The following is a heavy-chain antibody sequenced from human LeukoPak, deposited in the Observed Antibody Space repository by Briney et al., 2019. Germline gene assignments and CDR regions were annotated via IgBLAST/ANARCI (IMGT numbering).Heavy chain of an antibody. CDR3: ATDGPYTAMVKGGDY. J-gene: IGHJ4*02. CDR2: FGPEDGEA. Sequence: ASVKVSCKVSGYTLTELSMHWVRQAPGKGLEWMGGFGPEDGEAIYAQKFQGRVTMTEDTSTDTAYMELSSLRSEDTAVYYCATDGPYTAMVKGGDYWGQGTLVTVSS. D-gene: IGHD5-18*01. V-gene: IGHV1-24*01. CDR1: GYTLTELS.